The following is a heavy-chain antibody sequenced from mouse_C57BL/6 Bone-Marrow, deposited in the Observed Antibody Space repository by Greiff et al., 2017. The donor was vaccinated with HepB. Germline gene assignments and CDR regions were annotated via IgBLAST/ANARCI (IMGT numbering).Heavy chain of an antibody. V-gene: IGHV1-26*01. D-gene: IGHD1-1*01. CDR2: INPNNGGT. Sequence: EVQLQQSGPELVKPGASVKISCKASGYTFTDYYMNWVKQSHGKSLEWIGDINPNNGGTSYNQKFKGKATLTVDKSSSTAYMELRSLTSEDSAVYYCARSRGYYYGSSAWFAYWGQGTLVTVSA. CDR1: GYTFTDYY. J-gene: IGHJ3*01. CDR3: ARSRGYYYGSSAWFAY.